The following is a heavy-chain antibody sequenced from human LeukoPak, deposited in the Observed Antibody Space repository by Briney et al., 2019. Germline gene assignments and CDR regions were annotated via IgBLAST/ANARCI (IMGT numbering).Heavy chain of an antibody. V-gene: IGHV3-23*01. J-gene: IGHJ4*02. CDR3: ALSLSGSYDY. Sequence: SGGSLRLSCAASGFTFSSYAMSWVRQAPGKGLEWVSTISGSDGSPYYADSVKGRFTISRDNSKNTLYLQMNSLRAEDTAVYYCALSLSGSYDYWGQGTLVTVSS. CDR1: GFTFSSYA. D-gene: IGHD3-10*01. CDR2: ISGSDGSP.